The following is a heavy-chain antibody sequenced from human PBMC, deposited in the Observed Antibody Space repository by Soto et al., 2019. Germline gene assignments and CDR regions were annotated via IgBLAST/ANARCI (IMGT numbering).Heavy chain of an antibody. Sequence: PSETLSLTCTVSGGSISSSSYYWGWIRQPPGKGLEWIGSIYYSGSTYYNPSLKSRVTISVDTSKNQFSLKLSSVTAADTAVYYCARHVEKSKIAAADYYFDYWGQGTLVTVSS. V-gene: IGHV4-39*01. D-gene: IGHD6-13*01. CDR1: GGSISSSSYY. CDR3: ARHVEKSKIAAADYYFDY. CDR2: IYYSGST. J-gene: IGHJ4*02.